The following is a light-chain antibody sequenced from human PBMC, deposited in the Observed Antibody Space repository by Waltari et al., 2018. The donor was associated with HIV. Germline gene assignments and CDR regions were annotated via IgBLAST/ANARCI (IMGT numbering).Light chain of an antibody. CDR2: GAS. CDR3: QQYNNWPPEYT. J-gene: IGKJ2*01. CDR1: QSVSSN. V-gene: IGKV3-15*01. Sequence: EIVMTQSPATLSVSPGERATLSCRASQSVSSNLAWYQQKPGQAPRLLIYGASTRANGIPARFSGSGSGTEFTLTISSLQSEDFAVYYCQQYNNWPPEYTFGQGTKLEI.